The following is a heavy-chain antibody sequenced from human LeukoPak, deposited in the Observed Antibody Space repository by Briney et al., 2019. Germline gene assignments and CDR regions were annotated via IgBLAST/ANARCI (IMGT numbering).Heavy chain of an antibody. CDR1: GYTFTGHY. V-gene: IGHV1-2*02. D-gene: IGHD2-2*01. CDR3: ATAQDGGRSTSCFDY. Sequence: ASVKVSCKASGYTFTGHYMHWVRQAPGQGLEWMGWINPNGGGTNYAQKFQGRVTMTRDTSISTAYMELNRLTSDDTTVYYCATAQDGGRSTSCFDYWGQGTLVTVSS. CDR2: INPNGGGT. J-gene: IGHJ4*02.